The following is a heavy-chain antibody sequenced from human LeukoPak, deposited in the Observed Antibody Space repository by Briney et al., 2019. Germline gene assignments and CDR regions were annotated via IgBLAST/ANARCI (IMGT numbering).Heavy chain of an antibody. V-gene: IGHV3-30*18. J-gene: IGHJ2*01. Sequence: PGGSLRLSCAASGFTFSSYGMHWVRQAPGKGLEWVAVISYDGSNKYYADSVKGRFTISRDNSKNTLYLQMNSLRAEDTAVYYCAKEYSSSWSKYFDLWGRGTLVTVSS. CDR2: ISYDGSNK. CDR3: AKEYSSSWSKYFDL. CDR1: GFTFSSYG. D-gene: IGHD6-13*01.